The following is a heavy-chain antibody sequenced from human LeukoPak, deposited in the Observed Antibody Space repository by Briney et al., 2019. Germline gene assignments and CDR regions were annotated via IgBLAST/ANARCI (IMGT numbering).Heavy chain of an antibody. V-gene: IGHV3-48*01. D-gene: IGHD2-2*01. J-gene: IGHJ4*02. CDR2: IISSSSTI. CDR3: AKGSRGQYCSSTSCYDTFDY. Sequence: GGSLRLSCAASGFTFSVAWMSWVRQAPGKGLEWVSYIISSSSTIYYADSVKGRFTISRDNSKKTLYLQMNSLRAEDTAVYYCAKGSRGQYCSSTSCYDTFDYWGQGTLVTVSS. CDR1: GFTFSVAW.